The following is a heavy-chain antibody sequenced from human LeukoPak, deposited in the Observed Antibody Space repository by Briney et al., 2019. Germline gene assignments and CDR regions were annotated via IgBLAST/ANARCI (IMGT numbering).Heavy chain of an antibody. CDR2: IYYSGST. V-gene: IGHV4-39*01. CDR1: GGSISSSSYY. D-gene: IGHD2-15*01. CDR3: ARHTSWSRAFDI. J-gene: IGHJ3*02. Sequence: SETLSLTCTVSGGSISSSSYYWGSVRQPPGKGLEWIGSIYYSGSTYYNPSLKSRVTISVDTSKNQFSLKLSSVTAADTAVYYCARHTSWSRAFDIWGQGTMVTVSS.